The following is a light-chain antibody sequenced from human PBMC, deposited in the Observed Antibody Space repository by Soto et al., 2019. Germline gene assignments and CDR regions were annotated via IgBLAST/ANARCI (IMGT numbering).Light chain of an antibody. CDR3: QQYGSSPT. CDR2: DVS. Sequence: EIVLTQSPGTLSLSPGERATLSCRSSQSVSSNYLAWYQQKPDLPPRLLIYDVSGRATGIPDRFGGSGSGTDFTLTISRLEPEDFAVYYCQQYGSSPTFGQGTKVEIK. J-gene: IGKJ1*01. CDR1: QSVSSNY. V-gene: IGKV3-20*01.